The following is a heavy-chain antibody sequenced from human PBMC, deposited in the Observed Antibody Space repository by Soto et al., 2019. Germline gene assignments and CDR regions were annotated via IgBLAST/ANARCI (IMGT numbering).Heavy chain of an antibody. D-gene: IGHD3-22*01. CDR3: AKGGYYYDTSGHTFEY. J-gene: IGHJ4*02. CDR1: GFTFSSYS. V-gene: IGHV3-23*01. CDR2: ISGSGGTS. Sequence: PXGSLRLAFAAFGFTFSSYSMSWVRQTPGKGLEWVSSISGSGGTSYYADSVTGRFTLSRDNSKNTLYLQMNSLRAEDTAVYYCAKGGYYYDTSGHTFEYWGQGTLVTVPQ.